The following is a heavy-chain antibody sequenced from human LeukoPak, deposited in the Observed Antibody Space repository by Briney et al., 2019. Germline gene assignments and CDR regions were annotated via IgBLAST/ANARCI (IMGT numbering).Heavy chain of an antibody. Sequence: GGSLRLSCAASGFTFSSYSMNWVRQAPGKGLEWVSSISSSSSYIYYADSVKGRFTISRDNAKNSLYLRMNSLRGEDTAVYYCARGPSLYYYDSSGYPYYFDYWGQGTLVTVSS. CDR2: ISSSSSYI. J-gene: IGHJ4*02. CDR3: ARGPSLYYYDSSGYPYYFDY. D-gene: IGHD3-22*01. CDR1: GFTFSSYS. V-gene: IGHV3-21*01.